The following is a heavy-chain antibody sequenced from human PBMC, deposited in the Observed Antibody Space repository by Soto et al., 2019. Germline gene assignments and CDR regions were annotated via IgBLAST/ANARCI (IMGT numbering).Heavy chain of an antibody. Sequence: SETMSLTCTVSGGSISSYYWSWIRQPPGKGLEWIGYIYYSGSTNYNPSLKSRVTITLETSKSQFSLRLTSVTASDTAVYYCARHPQRITIAANWGQGTLVTVSS. CDR2: IYYSGST. CDR3: ARHPQRITIAAN. V-gene: IGHV4-59*08. CDR1: GGSISSYY. D-gene: IGHD3-3*01. J-gene: IGHJ4*02.